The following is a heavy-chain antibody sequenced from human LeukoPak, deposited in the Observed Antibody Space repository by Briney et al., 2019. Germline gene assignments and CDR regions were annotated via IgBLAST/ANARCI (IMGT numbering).Heavy chain of an antibody. Sequence: GESLKISCKGSGYSFTSYWIGWVRQMPGKGLEWMGIIYPGDSDTRYRPSFQGQVTISADKSITTAYLQWTSLKASDTAMYYCARHNASGWYWNTPFAPWGQGTLVTVSS. CDR2: IYPGDSDT. J-gene: IGHJ5*02. CDR1: GYSFTSYW. D-gene: IGHD6-19*01. CDR3: ARHNASGWYWNTPFAP. V-gene: IGHV5-51*01.